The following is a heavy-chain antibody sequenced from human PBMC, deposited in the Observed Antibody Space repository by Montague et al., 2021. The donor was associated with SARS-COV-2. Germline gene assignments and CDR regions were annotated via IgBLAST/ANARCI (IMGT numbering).Heavy chain of an antibody. Sequence: PALVKPTQTLTLTCTFSGFSLSTSGMCVSWIRQPPGKALEWLAXXXWXXXKYXSTSLKTRLTISKDTSKNPVVLTMTNMDPVDTATYYCARIDSSSWPNFDYWGQGTLVTVSS. CDR1: GFSLSTSGMC. J-gene: IGHJ4*02. CDR3: ARIDSSSWPNFDY. D-gene: IGHD6-13*01. V-gene: IGHV2-70*01. CDR2: XXWXXXK.